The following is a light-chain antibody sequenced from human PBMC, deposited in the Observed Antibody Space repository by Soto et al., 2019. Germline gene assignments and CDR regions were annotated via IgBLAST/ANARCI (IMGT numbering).Light chain of an antibody. Sequence: DIQMTQSPSSLSEAVGDSVTITCRASQDINKYLNWYHQTPGKAPKLLVFATSTLHNGVPSRFSGSRSGTDFSLTITSLQPEDFATYYCQQSYSSPYTFGRGTKLEIK. J-gene: IGKJ2*01. V-gene: IGKV1-39*01. CDR3: QQSYSSPYT. CDR1: QDINKY. CDR2: ATS.